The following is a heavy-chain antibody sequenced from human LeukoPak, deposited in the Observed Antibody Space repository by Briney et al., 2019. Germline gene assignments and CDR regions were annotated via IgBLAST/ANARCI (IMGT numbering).Heavy chain of an antibody. CDR2: IYYSGST. CDR3: ARGFRGDNFDY. Sequence: SETLSLTCTVSGGSISSYYWSWIRQPPGKGLEWIGYIYYSGSTNYNPSLKSRVTISVDTSKNQFSLKLRSVTAADTAAYYCARGFRGDNFDYWGQGTLVTVSS. V-gene: IGHV4-59*08. D-gene: IGHD7-27*01. CDR1: GGSISSYY. J-gene: IGHJ4*02.